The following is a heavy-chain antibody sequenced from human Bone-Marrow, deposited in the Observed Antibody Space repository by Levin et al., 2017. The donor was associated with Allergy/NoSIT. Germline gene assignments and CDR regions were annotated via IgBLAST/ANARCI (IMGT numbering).Heavy chain of an antibody. D-gene: IGHD1-26*01. CDR2: INGDGTST. CDR1: GFSFSNFW. Sequence: GGSLRLSCAASGFSFSNFWLYWVRQVPGKGLLSVSRINGDGTSTGYADSVKGRFTISRDNSKNTLYLQMNSLRAEDTAVYYCVRETSGSYYFDYWGQGILLTVSS. V-gene: IGHV3-74*01. J-gene: IGHJ4*02. CDR3: VRETSGSYYFDY.